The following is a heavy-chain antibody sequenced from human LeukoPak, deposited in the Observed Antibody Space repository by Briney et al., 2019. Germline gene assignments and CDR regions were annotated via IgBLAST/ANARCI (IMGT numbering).Heavy chain of an antibody. CDR3: ARDSERASSGWYMAWIQED. D-gene: IGHD6-19*01. V-gene: IGHV1-18*01. CDR1: GYTFTSYG. CDR2: ISAYNGNT. J-gene: IGHJ4*02. Sequence: ASVKVSCKASGYTFTSYGISWVRQAPGQGLEWMGWISAYNGNTNYAQKLQGRVTMTTDTSTSTAHMELRSLRSDDTAVYYCARDSERASSGWYMAWIQEDWGQGTLVTVSS.